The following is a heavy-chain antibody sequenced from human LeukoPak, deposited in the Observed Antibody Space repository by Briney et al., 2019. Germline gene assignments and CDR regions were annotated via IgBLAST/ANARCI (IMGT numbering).Heavy chain of an antibody. V-gene: IGHV3-48*01. Sequence: GGSLRLSCAASGFTFSGYIMNWVRQAPGKGLEWVSFISSSSNTIYYADPVKGRFTVSRDNAKNSLYLQMNSLRAEDTAVYYCARDQWLDYWGQGTLVTVSS. D-gene: IGHD6-19*01. CDR2: ISSSSNTI. CDR3: ARDQWLDY. J-gene: IGHJ4*02. CDR1: GFTFSGYI.